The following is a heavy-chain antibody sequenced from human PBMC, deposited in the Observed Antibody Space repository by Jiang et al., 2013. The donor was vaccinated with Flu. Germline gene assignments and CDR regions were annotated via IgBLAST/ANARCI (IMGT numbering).Heavy chain of an antibody. J-gene: IGHJ6*04. V-gene: IGHV4-31*03. CDR2: IFYSGAT. CDR1: GGSIRSGGYY. D-gene: IGHD3-22*01. Sequence: GSGLVKPSQTLSLTCSVSGGSIRSGGYYWSWIRQNPGKGLEWIGYIFYSGATSYNPSLQSRVSISIDTSKNQFSLTLSAVTAADTAVYYCARERRDYDSSGYYHYYYGMDVVGTKGPRSPSP. CDR3: ARERRDYDSSGYYHYYYGMDV.